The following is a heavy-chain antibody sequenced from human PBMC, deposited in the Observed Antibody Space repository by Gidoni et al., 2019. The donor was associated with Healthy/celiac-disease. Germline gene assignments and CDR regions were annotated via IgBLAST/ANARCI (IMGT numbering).Heavy chain of an antibody. CDR1: GFTFSSYA. Sequence: EVQLLESGGGLVQPGGSLRLSCAASGFTFSSYAMSWVRQAPGKGLEWVSAISGSGGSTYYADSVKGRFTISRDNSKNTLYLQMNSLRAEDTAVYYCAKDQVAGIHYYYYGMDVWGQGTTVTVSS. D-gene: IGHD6-19*01. V-gene: IGHV3-23*01. J-gene: IGHJ6*02. CDR2: ISGSGGST. CDR3: AKDQVAGIHYYYYGMDV.